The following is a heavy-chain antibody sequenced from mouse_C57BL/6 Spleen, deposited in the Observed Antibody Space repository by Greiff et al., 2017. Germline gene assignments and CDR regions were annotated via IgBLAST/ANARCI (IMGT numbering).Heavy chain of an antibody. Sequence: QVQLQQPGAELVRPGSSVKLSCKASGYTFTSYWMHWVKQRPIQGLEWIGNIDPSDSETHYTQKFKDKATLTVDKSSSTAYMQLSSLTSEDSAVYYCARRDGSFDYWGQGTTLTVSS. V-gene: IGHV1-52*01. J-gene: IGHJ2*01. CDR1: GYTFTSYW. D-gene: IGHD2-3*01. CDR3: ARRDGSFDY. CDR2: IDPSDSET.